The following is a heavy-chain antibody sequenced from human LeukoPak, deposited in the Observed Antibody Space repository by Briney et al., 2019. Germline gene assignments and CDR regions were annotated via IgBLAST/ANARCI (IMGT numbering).Heavy chain of an antibody. D-gene: IGHD3-9*01. V-gene: IGHV5-51*01. Sequence: PGESLKISCQGSGYRFSTYWIGWVRQMPGKGLEWMGIIYPGDSDTTYSPSFQGQVTISADKSTSTAYPQWSSLKASDTAMYYCARPMGGRYFDWFAFDYWGQGTLVTVSS. CDR1: GYRFSTYW. CDR3: ARPMGGRYFDWFAFDY. CDR2: IYPGDSDT. J-gene: IGHJ4*02.